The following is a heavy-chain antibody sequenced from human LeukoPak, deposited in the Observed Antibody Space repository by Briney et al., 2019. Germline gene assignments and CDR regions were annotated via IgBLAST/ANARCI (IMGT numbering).Heavy chain of an antibody. V-gene: IGHV4-59*01. CDR2: VYYTGSI. CDR3: ARVSLGTGAYFFDY. CDR1: GGSIKNYY. J-gene: IGHJ4*02. D-gene: IGHD3/OR15-3a*01. Sequence: SETLSLTCTVSGGSIKNYYFSWMRQAPGKGLQWIGDVYYTGSINYNPSLTGRLSISVDTSKNQISLRLTSVTAADTAMYHCARVSLGTGAYFFDYWGQGTLVTVSS.